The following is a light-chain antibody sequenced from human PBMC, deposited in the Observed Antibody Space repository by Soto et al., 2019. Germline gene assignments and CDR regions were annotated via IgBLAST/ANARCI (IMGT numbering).Light chain of an antibody. CDR1: QSISSY. CDR3: QQSYSTPQT. V-gene: IGKV1-39*01. CDR2: AAS. J-gene: IGKJ3*01. Sequence: DIQMTQSPSSLSASVGDRVTITCRASQSISSYLNWYQQKPGKAPKLLIYAASSLQSGVPSRFSGSGSGTDFTLTISSLQPEDFATYYCQQSYSTPQTFGPGTKV.